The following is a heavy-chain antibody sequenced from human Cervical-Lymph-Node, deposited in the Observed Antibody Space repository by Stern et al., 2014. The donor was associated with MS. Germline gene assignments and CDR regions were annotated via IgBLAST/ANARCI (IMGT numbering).Heavy chain of an antibody. J-gene: IGHJ4*02. CDR2: VSSDGRKT. Sequence: QVHLVESGGGLVQPGRSLRLSCAASEFSFIDYAMHWVRQAPGKGLEWVAIVSSDGRKTYYADSAKGRFTISRDNSNNTLYLQMDSLRPDDTAVYYCARNVIMTVVRGAIGGILNSWGQGTLVTVSS. D-gene: IGHD3-10*01. V-gene: IGHV3-30*04. CDR1: EFSFIDYA. CDR3: ARNVIMTVVRGAIGGILNS.